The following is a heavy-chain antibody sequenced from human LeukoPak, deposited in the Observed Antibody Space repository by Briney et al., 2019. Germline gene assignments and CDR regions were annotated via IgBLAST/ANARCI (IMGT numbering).Heavy chain of an antibody. Sequence: SETLSLTCTVSGGSISSYYWSWIRQPPGKGLEWIGYIYYSGSTNYNPSLKSRVTISVDTSKNQFSLELTSVTAADTAVYYCARHNAQSGYDAFDIWGQGTKVTVSS. CDR2: IYYSGST. V-gene: IGHV4-59*08. J-gene: IGHJ3*02. CDR1: GGSISSYY. D-gene: IGHD6-25*01. CDR3: ARHNAQSGYDAFDI.